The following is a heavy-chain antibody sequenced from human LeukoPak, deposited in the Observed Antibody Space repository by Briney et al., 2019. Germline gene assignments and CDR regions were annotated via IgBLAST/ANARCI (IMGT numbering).Heavy chain of an antibody. J-gene: IGHJ6*02. V-gene: IGHV3-11*01. CDR2: ISSSGSTI. CDR3: ARATCSGTSCYRDYYYGMDV. Sequence: GGSLRLSCAASGFTFSDYYMSWIRQAPGKGLEWVSYISSSGSTIYYADSVKGRFTISRDNAKNSLYLQMNSLRAEDTAVYYCARATCSGTSCYRDYYYGMDVWGQGTTVTVSS. D-gene: IGHD2-2*02. CDR1: GFTFSDYY.